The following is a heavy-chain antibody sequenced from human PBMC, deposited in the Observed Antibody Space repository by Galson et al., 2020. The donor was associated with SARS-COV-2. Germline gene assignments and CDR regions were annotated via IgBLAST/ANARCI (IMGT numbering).Heavy chain of an antibody. D-gene: IGHD3-9*01. CDR3: AGLRYFDWLFQQADAFDI. CDR1: GFTFSDYY. V-gene: IGHV3-11*01. CDR2: ISSSGSTL. J-gene: IGHJ3*02. Sequence: NSGGSLRLSCAASGFTFSDYYMSWIRQAPGKGLEWVSYISSSGSTLYYADSVKGRFTISRDNAKNSLYLQMNSLRAEDTAVYYCAGLRYFDWLFQQADAFDIWGQGTMVTVSS.